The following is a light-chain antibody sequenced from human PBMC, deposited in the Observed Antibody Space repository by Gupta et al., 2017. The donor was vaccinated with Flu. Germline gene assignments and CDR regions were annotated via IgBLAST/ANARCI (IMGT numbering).Light chain of an antibody. CDR3: QQSYTYPIA. CDR2: AAS. J-gene: IGKJ4*01. Sequence: IQMTQSPSSLSASVGDRVTITCRASTSISTYLNWYQQRPGKAPKLLIYAASTLESGVPSRFSGSGSGTDFALSIDSLQPEDFATYFCQQSYTYPIAFGGGTKVEIK. CDR1: TSISTY. V-gene: IGKV1-39*01.